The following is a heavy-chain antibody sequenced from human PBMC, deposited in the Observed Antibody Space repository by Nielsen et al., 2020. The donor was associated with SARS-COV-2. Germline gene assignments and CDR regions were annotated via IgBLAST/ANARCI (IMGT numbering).Heavy chain of an antibody. CDR2: ISTNGGGT. V-gene: IGHV3-23*01. CDR3: AKGNSRLSWFGELALYYYYYGMDV. J-gene: IGHJ6*02. Sequence: GESLKISCVASGFTFSDYAMSWVRQAPGEGLEWVSSISTNGGGTYYAESVKGRFTISRDNSKNTMYLEMNSLRVEDSALYFCAKGNSRLSWFGELALYYYYYGMDVWGPGTTVTVSS. D-gene: IGHD3-10*01. CDR1: GFTFSDYA.